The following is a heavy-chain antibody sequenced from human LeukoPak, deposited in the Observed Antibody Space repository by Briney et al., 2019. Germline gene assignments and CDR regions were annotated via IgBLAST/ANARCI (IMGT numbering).Heavy chain of an antibody. J-gene: IGHJ4*02. Sequence: GRSLRLSRAASGFTFSSYGMHWVRQAPGKGLEWVAVISYDGSNKYYADSVKGRFTISRDNSKNTLYLQMNSLRAEDTAVYYCAKGYYDSSGFDYWGQGTLVTVSS. V-gene: IGHV3-30*18. CDR2: ISYDGSNK. CDR1: GFTFSSYG. CDR3: AKGYYDSSGFDY. D-gene: IGHD3-22*01.